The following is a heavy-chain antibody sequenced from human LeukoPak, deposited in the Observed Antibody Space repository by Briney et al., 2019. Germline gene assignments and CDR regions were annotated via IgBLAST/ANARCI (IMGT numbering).Heavy chain of an antibody. CDR1: GFTFSSYG. Sequence: GGSLRLSCAASGFTFSSYGMHWVRQAPGKGLEWVAFIRYDGSNKYYADSVKGRFTISIDNSKNTLYLQMNSLRAEDTAVYYCAKGGRGYSGYDLDYWGQGTLVTVSS. CDR2: IRYDGSNK. D-gene: IGHD5-12*01. CDR3: AKGGRGYSGYDLDY. J-gene: IGHJ4*02. V-gene: IGHV3-30*02.